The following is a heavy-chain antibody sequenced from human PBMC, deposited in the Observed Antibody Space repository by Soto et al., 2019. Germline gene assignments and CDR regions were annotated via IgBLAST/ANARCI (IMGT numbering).Heavy chain of an antibody. Sequence: ASVKVSCKASGFTFTSHGINWVRQAPGQGLEFMGWISAYNGDTKYEQKFQGRATMTTDASWSTAYMELKSLSSDDPAVYFCARDPSNTSGNRIWFDPWGQGTQVTVSS. CDR2: ISAYNGDT. J-gene: IGHJ5*02. CDR3: ARDPSNTSGNRIWFDP. V-gene: IGHV1-18*04. CDR1: GFTFTSHG. D-gene: IGHD6-19*01.